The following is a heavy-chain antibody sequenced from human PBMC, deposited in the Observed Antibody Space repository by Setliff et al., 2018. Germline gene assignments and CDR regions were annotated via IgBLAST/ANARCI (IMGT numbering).Heavy chain of an antibody. J-gene: IGHJ6*03. D-gene: IGHD6-6*01. Sequence: ASVKVSCKASGYTFTVYTMNWVRQAPGQGLEWMGWINTNTGNPTYAQGFTGRFVFSLDTSVSTTYLQISSLKAEDTAVYYCARGEYTSLPSGVYYHMDVWGKGTTVTVSS. CDR2: INTNTGNP. CDR3: ARGEYTSLPSGVYYHMDV. CDR1: GYTFTVYT. V-gene: IGHV7-4-1*02.